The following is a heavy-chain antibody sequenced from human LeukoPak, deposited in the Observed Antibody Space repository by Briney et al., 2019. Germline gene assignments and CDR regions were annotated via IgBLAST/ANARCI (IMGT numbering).Heavy chain of an antibody. J-gene: IGHJ4*02. Sequence: SVKVSCKVSGDTFSSHVITWLRQAPGKGLEWMGGIIPVFGSPNFAQRFQGRITISADESTGTAYMELSSLRSDDTAVYYCAIDAGPHCRGSSCPIEYFYYWGQGSLVTVSS. CDR2: IIPVFGSP. CDR3: AIDAGPHCRGSSCPIEYFYY. CDR1: GDTFSSHV. D-gene: IGHD3-10*01. V-gene: IGHV1-69*13.